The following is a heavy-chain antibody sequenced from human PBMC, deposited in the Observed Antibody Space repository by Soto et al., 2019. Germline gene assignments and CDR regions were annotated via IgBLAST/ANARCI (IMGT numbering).Heavy chain of an antibody. J-gene: IGHJ4*02. CDR3: ARSLGWYAVDY. Sequence: QVLLHESGPGLVQPSGTLSLSCVVSGVSIGSNYYWGWVRQPPGKGLEWLGDMSHIGSVNYNPSLKSRVTISMDKSQNQFSLKLDSMTAADTAVYYCARSLGWYAVDYWGQGTLVIVSS. V-gene: IGHV4-4*02. CDR1: GVSIGSNYY. CDR2: MSHIGSV. D-gene: IGHD6-19*01.